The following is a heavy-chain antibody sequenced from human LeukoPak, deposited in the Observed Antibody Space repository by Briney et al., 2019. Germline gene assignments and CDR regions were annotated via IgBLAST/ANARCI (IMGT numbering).Heavy chain of an antibody. D-gene: IGHD6-19*01. J-gene: IGHJ6*03. CDR2: INHSGAI. CDR3: ARGEGTLAGRRWPYSFYYYVDV. Sequence: PSETLSLTCVVYGGSFSDYYWTWVRQPPGKGLEWIGEINHSGAIKYNPSLKSRVTISIDKSNNQFSLKLNSVTAAETAVYYCARGEGTLAGRRWPYSFYYYVDVWGKGTTVTVSS. V-gene: IGHV4-34*01. CDR1: GGSFSDYY.